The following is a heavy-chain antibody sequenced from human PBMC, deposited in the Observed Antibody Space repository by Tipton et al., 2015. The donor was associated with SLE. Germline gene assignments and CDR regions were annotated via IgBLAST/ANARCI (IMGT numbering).Heavy chain of an antibody. CDR1: GFNFGAYW. CDR2: TNQDGAIR. Sequence: SLRLSCVASGFNFGAYWMHWARQAPGKGLVWISRTNQDGAIRSYEDFVKGRFIISRDNSKSTLYLQMNNVRVEDTALYYCTRGIDPGSSRISDYWGQGTMVSVSS. V-gene: IGHV3-74*01. D-gene: IGHD2-15*01. CDR3: TRGIDPGSSRISDY. J-gene: IGHJ4*02.